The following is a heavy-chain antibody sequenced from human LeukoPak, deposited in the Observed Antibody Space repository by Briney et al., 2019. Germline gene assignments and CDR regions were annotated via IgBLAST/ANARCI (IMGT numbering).Heavy chain of an antibody. J-gene: IGHJ4*02. CDR3: ARGSQSLGYCSGGSCRAEIFDY. V-gene: IGHV4-34*01. Sequence: SGTLSLTCAVYGGSFSGYYWSWIRQPPGKGLEWIGEINHSGSTNYNPSLKSRVTISVDTSKNQFSLKLSSVTAADTAVYYCARGSQSLGYCSGGSCRAEIFDYWGQGTLVTVSS. D-gene: IGHD2-15*01. CDR1: GGSFSGYY. CDR2: INHSGST.